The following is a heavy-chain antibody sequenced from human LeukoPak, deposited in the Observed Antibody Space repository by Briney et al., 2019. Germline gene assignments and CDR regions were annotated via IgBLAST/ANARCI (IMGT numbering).Heavy chain of an antibody. CDR3: ARDYRLWFGDAYGMDV. D-gene: IGHD3-10*01. CDR2: INPSGGST. Sequence: ASVKVSCKASGYTFTSYYMHWVRQAPGQGLEWMGIINPSGGSTSYAQEFQGRVTMTRDTSTSTVYMELSSLRSEDTAVYYCARDYRLWFGDAYGMDVWGQGTTVTVSS. CDR1: GYTFTSYY. V-gene: IGHV1-46*01. J-gene: IGHJ6*02.